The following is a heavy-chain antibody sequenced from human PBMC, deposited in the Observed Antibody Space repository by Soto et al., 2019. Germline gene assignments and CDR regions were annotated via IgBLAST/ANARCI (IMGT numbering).Heavy chain of an antibody. J-gene: IGHJ4*02. CDR3: ARLTTVVTPGIDY. CDR2: IIPILGIA. D-gene: IGHD4-17*01. Sequence: QVQLVQSGAEVKKPGSSVKVSCKASGGTFSSYTSSWVRQAPGQGLEWMGRIIPILGIANYAQKFQGRVTITADKSTSTAYMELSSLRSEDTAVYYCARLTTVVTPGIDYWGQGTLVTVSS. CDR1: GGTFSSYT. V-gene: IGHV1-69*02.